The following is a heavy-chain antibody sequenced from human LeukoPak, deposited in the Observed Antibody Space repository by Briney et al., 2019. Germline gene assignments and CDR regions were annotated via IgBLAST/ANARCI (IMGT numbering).Heavy chain of an antibody. J-gene: IGHJ4*02. CDR3: ARESGSSWFPYYFDY. V-gene: IGHV3-48*02. CDR2: ISSSSSTI. D-gene: IGHD6-13*01. CDR1: GFTFSSYS. Sequence: GGSLRLSCAASGFTFSSYSMNWVRQVPGKGLEWVSYISSSSSTIYYADSVKGRFTISRDNGKNSLYLQMNSLRDEDTAVYYCARESGSSWFPYYFDYWGQGTLVTVSS.